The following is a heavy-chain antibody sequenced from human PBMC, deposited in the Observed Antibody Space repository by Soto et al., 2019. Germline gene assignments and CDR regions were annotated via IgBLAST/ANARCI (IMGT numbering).Heavy chain of an antibody. D-gene: IGHD3-3*01. V-gene: IGHV1-2*04. J-gene: IGHJ6*02. CDR3: ARDLTKAERYDFWSGYFPHYGMDV. CDR1: GYTFTGYY. Sequence: AASVKVSCKASGYTFTGYYMHWVRQAPGQGLEWMGWINPNSGGTNYAQKFQGWVTMTRDTSISTAYMELSRLRSDDTAVYYCARDLTKAERYDFWSGYFPHYGMDVWGQGTTVTVSS. CDR2: INPNSGGT.